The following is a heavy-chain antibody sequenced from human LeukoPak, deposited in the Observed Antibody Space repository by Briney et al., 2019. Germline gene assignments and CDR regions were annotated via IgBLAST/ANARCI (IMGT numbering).Heavy chain of an antibody. J-gene: IGHJ4*02. CDR2: ISWNSGSI. Sequence: PGRSLRLSCAGSVFIFSNYAMHWVRHPPWKGREWVSGISWNSGSIDYADCVKGRFTISRDNAKNSLYLQMNSLRVEDTAFYYCAKDNRRHYTSGPNPDSLHWGQGALVTVSS. D-gene: IGHD6-19*01. CDR1: VFIFSNYA. V-gene: IGHV3-9*01. CDR3: AKDNRRHYTSGPNPDSLH.